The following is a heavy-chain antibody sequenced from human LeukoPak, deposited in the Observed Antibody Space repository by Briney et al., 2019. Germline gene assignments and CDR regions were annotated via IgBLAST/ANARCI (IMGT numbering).Heavy chain of an antibody. V-gene: IGHV4-31*03. D-gene: IGHD6-6*01. CDR3: ARARYSRSSPFYYGMDV. CDR1: GGSISSGGYY. J-gene: IGHJ6*02. Sequence: SQTLSLTCTVSGGSISSGGYYLSWIRQHPGKGPEWIGYFYFNENTYSNPSLKSRVTISVDPSKNQFSLRLSSVTAADTAVYFCARARYSRSSPFYYGMDVWGQGTTVTVSS. CDR2: FYFNENT.